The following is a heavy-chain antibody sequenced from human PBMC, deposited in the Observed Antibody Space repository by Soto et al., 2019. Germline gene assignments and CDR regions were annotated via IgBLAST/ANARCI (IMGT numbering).Heavy chain of an antibody. CDR2: IYYSGST. D-gene: IGHD2-15*01. J-gene: IGHJ4*02. CDR3: AESTRGSYFDY. Sequence: LXXTCTVSGGSISSYYWSWIRQPPGKGLEWIGYIYYSGSTNYNPSLKSRVTISVDTSKNQFSLKLSSVTAADTAVYYCAESTRGSYFDYWGQGTLVPVSS. CDR1: GGSISSYY. V-gene: IGHV4-59*08.